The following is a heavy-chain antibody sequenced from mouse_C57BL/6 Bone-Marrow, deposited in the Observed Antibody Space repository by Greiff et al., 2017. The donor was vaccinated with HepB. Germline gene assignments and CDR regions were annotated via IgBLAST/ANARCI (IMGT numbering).Heavy chain of an antibody. D-gene: IGHD1-1*02. J-gene: IGHJ2*01. CDR1: GYTFTDYY. Sequence: EVQLQQSGPELVKPGASVKISCKASGYTFTDYYMNWVKQSHGKSLEWIGDINPNNGGTSYNQKFKGKATLTVDKSSSTAYMELRSLTSEDSAVYYCARLWSLDYWGQGTTLTVSS. V-gene: IGHV1-26*01. CDR3: ARLWSLDY. CDR2: INPNNGGT.